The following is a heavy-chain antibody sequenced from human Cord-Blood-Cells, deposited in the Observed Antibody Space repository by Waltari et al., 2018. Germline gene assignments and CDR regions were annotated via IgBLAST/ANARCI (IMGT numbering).Heavy chain of an antibody. CDR2: INAGNGNT. V-gene: IGHV1-3*01. Sequence: QVQLVQSGAEVKKPGASVQVSCKASGYTFTSYAMLWVRQAPGQRLEWMGWINAGNGNTKYSQKFQGRVTITRDTSASTAYMELSSLRSEDTAVYYCARDRSDYIWGSYRYNAFDIWGQGTMVTVSS. D-gene: IGHD3-16*02. CDR1: GYTFTSYA. J-gene: IGHJ3*02. CDR3: ARDRSDYIWGSYRYNAFDI.